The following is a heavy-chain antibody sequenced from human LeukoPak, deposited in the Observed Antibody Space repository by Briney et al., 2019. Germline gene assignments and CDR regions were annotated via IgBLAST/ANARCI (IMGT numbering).Heavy chain of an antibody. CDR1: GGSFSGYC. Sequence: SETLSLTCTVYGGSFSGYCWSWIRQPPGKGLEWIGEINHSGNTNYNPSLKTRVTISVDTSKDQFSLKLSSVTAADTAVYYCARVPYNWNGLDYWGQGTLVTVSS. CDR3: ARVPYNWNGLDY. CDR2: INHSGNT. D-gene: IGHD1-20*01. J-gene: IGHJ4*02. V-gene: IGHV4-34*01.